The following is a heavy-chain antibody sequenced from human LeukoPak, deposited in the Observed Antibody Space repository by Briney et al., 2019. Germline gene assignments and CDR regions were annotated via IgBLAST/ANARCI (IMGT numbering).Heavy chain of an antibody. CDR2: ISSSSTI. D-gene: IGHD2-2*01. Sequence: GGSLRLSCAASGFTFSSYSMNWVRQAPGKGLEWVSYISSSSTIYYADSVKGRFTISRDNAKNSLYLQMNSLRAEDTAVYYCARSSTSDAFDIWGQGTMVTVSS. V-gene: IGHV3-48*01. CDR1: GFTFSSYS. CDR3: ARSSTSDAFDI. J-gene: IGHJ3*02.